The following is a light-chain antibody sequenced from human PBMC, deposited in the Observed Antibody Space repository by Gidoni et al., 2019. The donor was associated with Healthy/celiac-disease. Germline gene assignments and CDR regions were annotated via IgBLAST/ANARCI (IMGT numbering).Light chain of an antibody. J-gene: IGLJ1*01. CDR3: SSYTSSSTYV. CDR1: SSDVGGYNY. CDR2: EVS. Sequence: QSALTQPASVSGSPGQPITISCTGTSSDVGGYNYVSWYQQHPGKAPKLMIYEVSNLPSGVSHHFSGSKSGNTASLTISGLQAEAEADYYCSSYTSSSTYVFGTGTKVTVL. V-gene: IGLV2-14*01.